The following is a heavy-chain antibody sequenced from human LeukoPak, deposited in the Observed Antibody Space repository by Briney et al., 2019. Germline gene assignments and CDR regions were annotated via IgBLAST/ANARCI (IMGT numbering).Heavy chain of an antibody. V-gene: IGHV4-59*01. J-gene: IGHJ3*02. CDR1: GGSNSSYY. CDR3: AREGPLFAFDI. CDR2: IYYSGST. D-gene: IGHD2-21*01. Sequence: SETLSLTCTVSGGSNSSYYWSWIRQPPGKGLEWIGYIYYSGSTNYNPSLKSRVTISVDTSKNQFSLKLSSVTAADTAVYYCAREGPLFAFDIWGQGTMVTVSS.